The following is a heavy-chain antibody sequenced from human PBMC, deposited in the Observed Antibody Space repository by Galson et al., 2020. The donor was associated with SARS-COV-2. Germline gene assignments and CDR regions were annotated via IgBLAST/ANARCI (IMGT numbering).Heavy chain of an antibody. CDR3: ARSMIVLYYFDY. Sequence: GESLKISCAASGFTFSSYGMHWVRQAPGKGLEWVAVISYDGSNKYYADSVKGRFTISRDNSKNTLYLQMNSLRAEDTAVYYCARSMIVLYYFDYWGQGTLVTVSS. CDR1: GFTFSSYG. D-gene: IGHD3-22*01. V-gene: IGHV3-30*03. CDR2: ISYDGSNK. J-gene: IGHJ4*02.